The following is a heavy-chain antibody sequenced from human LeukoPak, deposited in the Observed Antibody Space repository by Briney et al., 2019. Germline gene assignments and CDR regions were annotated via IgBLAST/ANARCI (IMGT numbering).Heavy chain of an antibody. V-gene: IGHV3-23*01. Sequence: GGSLRLSCAASGFTFSSYAMSWVRQAPGKGLEWVSGISGGDISTYYADSVKGRFTISRDNSKNTLYLQMNSLRAEDTAVYNCAKDRRRDDVLTGSFSDWGQGTLVTVSS. CDR1: GFTFSSYA. D-gene: IGHD3-9*01. CDR3: AKDRRRDDVLTGSFSD. J-gene: IGHJ4*02. CDR2: ISGGDIST.